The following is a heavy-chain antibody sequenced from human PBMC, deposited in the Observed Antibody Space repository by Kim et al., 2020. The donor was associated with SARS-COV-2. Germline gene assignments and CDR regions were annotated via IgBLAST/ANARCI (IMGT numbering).Heavy chain of an antibody. CDR2: ISSSSGTI. CDR3: ARMKSGSHEPLDL. V-gene: IGHV3-48*04. Sequence: GGSLRLSCTASGFTFSTYSMNWVRQAPGKGLEWVAYISSSSGTIYHAASVEGRFTVSRENAKNTLYLQMKSLRTDDTATYYCARMKSGSHEPLDLWGQGTQVTVSS. J-gene: IGHJ4*02. CDR1: GFTFSTYS. D-gene: IGHD1-26*01.